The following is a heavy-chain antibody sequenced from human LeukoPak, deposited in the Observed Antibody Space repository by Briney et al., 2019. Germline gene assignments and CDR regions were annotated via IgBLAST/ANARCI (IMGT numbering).Heavy chain of an antibody. CDR2: MGAMNGNR. V-gene: IGHV1-18*01. D-gene: IGHD6-25*01. CDR1: GYTFTSYG. CDR3: ARDPGAATYDY. Sequence: ASVKVSCKASGYTFTSYGISWARQAPGQGLEWVAWMGAMNGNRKYAEKLQGRVTVTTDTSTNTAYMEPTSLRSDDTAVYFCARDPGAATYDYWGQGTLVTVSS. J-gene: IGHJ4*02.